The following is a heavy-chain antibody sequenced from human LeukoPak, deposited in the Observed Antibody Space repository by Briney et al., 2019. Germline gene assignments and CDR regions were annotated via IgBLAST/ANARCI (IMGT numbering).Heavy chain of an antibody. J-gene: IGHJ4*02. Sequence: GGSLRLSCAASGFTLSSYSMNWVRQAPGKGLEWVSSITSSGRYIYYADSVKGRFTISRDNAKNSLYLQMNSLRAEDTAVYYCAKVRRRHSSGLYYFDSWGQGTLVTVSS. CDR3: AKVRRRHSSGLYYFDS. CDR1: GFTLSSYS. CDR2: ITSSGRYI. D-gene: IGHD6-19*01. V-gene: IGHV3-21*01.